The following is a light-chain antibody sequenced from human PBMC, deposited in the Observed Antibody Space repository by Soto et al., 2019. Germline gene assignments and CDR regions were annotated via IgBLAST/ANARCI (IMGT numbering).Light chain of an antibody. Sequence: IQMTQSPSSLSASVGDRVTITCRASQGIRNDLSWYQQKPGKAPKLLIYAASSLQSGVPSRFSGSASGTDFTLTISSLQPEDFATYYCLQDYSYPWTFGQGTKVDIK. V-gene: IGKV1-6*01. CDR3: LQDYSYPWT. CDR2: AAS. CDR1: QGIRND. J-gene: IGKJ1*01.